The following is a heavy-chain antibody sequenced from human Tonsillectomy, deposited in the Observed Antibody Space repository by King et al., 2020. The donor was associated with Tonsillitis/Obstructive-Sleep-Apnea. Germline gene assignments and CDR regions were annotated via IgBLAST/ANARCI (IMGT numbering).Heavy chain of an antibody. CDR3: AYWGAAGDY. V-gene: IGHV1-46*01. CDR2: INPSGGST. J-gene: IGHJ4*02. CDR1: GYTFTSDY. D-gene: IGHD7-27*01. Sequence: VQLVESGAEVKKPGASVKVSCKASGYTFTSDYIHWVRQAPGQGLEWMGIINPSGGSTSYAQKFQGRVTMTRDTSTSTVYMALSSLRSEDTAVYYCAYWGAAGDYWGQGTLVTVSS.